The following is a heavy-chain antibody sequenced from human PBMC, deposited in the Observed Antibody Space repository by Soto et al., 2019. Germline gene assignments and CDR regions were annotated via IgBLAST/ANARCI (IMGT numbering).Heavy chain of an antibody. CDR2: ISSSSTI. Sequence: EVQLVESGGGLVQPGGSLRLSCAASGFTFSSYSMNWVRQAPGKGLEWVSYISSSSTIYYADSVKGRFTISRDNAKNSLYLQMNSLRDEDTAVYYCARDPERGDYWGQGTLVTVSS. CDR1: GFTFSSYS. CDR3: ARDPERGDY. D-gene: IGHD1-1*01. J-gene: IGHJ4*02. V-gene: IGHV3-48*02.